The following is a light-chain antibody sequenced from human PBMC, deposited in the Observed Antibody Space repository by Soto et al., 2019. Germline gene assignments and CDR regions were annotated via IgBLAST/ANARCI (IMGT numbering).Light chain of an antibody. V-gene: IGKV1-5*01. Sequence: DIQMTQSPSTLSASAGDRVTITCRASQSISSWLAWYQQKPGKAPKLLIYDASSLESGVPSRFSGSGSGTEFTLTISSLQPDDFATYYCQQYNSYPWTFGQGTKVEIK. CDR3: QQYNSYPWT. CDR2: DAS. J-gene: IGKJ1*01. CDR1: QSISSW.